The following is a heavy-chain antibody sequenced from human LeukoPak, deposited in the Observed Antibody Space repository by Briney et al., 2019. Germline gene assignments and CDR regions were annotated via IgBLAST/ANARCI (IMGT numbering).Heavy chain of an antibody. CDR1: GFTFSSYA. Sequence: PGGSLRLSCAASGFTFSSYAMSWVRQAPGKGLEWVSAISDSGNSTYYADSVKGRFTISRDNSKNALYLQLNSLRAEDTAVYYCAKGEVAATPYYFHYWGQGTLVTVSS. CDR3: AKGEVAATPYYFHY. J-gene: IGHJ4*02. V-gene: IGHV3-23*01. CDR2: ISDSGNST. D-gene: IGHD6-19*01.